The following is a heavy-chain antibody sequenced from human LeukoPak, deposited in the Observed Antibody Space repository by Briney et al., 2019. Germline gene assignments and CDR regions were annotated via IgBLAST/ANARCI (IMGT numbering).Heavy chain of an antibody. J-gene: IGHJ4*02. CDR3: AKDKYELLLADYFDY. D-gene: IGHD3-22*01. CDR2: ISGSGGST. Sequence: GGSLRLSCAASGFTFSSYAMSWVRQAPGKGLEWVSAISGSGGSTYYADSVKGLFTISRDNSKNTLYLQMNSLRAEDTAVYYCAKDKYELLLADYFDYWGQGTLVTVSS. CDR1: GFTFSSYA. V-gene: IGHV3-23*01.